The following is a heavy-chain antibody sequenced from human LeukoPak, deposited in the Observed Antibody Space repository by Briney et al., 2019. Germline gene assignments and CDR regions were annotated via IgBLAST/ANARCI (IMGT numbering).Heavy chain of an antibody. V-gene: IGHV3-74*01. D-gene: IGHD5-18*01. Sequence: GGSLRLSCAASGFTFSSYWMHWVRQGPGKGLVWVSRIKSDGTYTSYADSVKGRFTISRDNAKNTLYLQMNSLRAEDTAVYYCARDSSYGYDFWGQGTLVTVSS. CDR2: IKSDGTYT. CDR3: ARDSSYGYDF. CDR1: GFTFSSYW. J-gene: IGHJ4*02.